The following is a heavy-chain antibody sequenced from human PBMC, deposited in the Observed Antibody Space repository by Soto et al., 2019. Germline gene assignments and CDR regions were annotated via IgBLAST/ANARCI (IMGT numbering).Heavy chain of an antibody. D-gene: IGHD1-26*01. Sequence: QIQLVESGGDVVQPGKSLRLSCAASGFNFGFFGMHWVRQAPGKGLEWVAFISGDGINTQYADSVRGRFTLSRDYSRKTMYLQMDSLRDEDTALYYCARGNLSFDFDSWGLGTLVTDSS. V-gene: IGHV3-30*03. J-gene: IGHJ4*02. CDR1: GFNFGFFG. CDR2: ISGDGINT. CDR3: ARGNLSFDFDS.